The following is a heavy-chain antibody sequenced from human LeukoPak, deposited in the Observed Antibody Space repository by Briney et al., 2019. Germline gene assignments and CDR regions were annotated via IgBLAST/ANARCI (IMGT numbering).Heavy chain of an antibody. V-gene: IGHV1-2*06. CDR2: INPNGGGT. Sequence: ASVKVSCKASGYTFTGYYMHWVRQAPGQGLEWMGRINPNGGGTNYAQKFQGRVTMTRDTSISTAYMELSRLRSDDTAVYYCARGDYSNYFDYWGQGTLVTVSS. CDR1: GYTFTGYY. J-gene: IGHJ4*02. CDR3: ARGDYSNYFDY. D-gene: IGHD4-11*01.